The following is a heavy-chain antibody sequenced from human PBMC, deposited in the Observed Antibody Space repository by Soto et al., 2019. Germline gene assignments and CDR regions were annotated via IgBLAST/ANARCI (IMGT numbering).Heavy chain of an antibody. J-gene: IGHJ3*02. CDR3: ARGGAYCGGDCYIDI. V-gene: IGHV1-2*04. D-gene: IGHD2-21*02. CDR1: GYTFTGYY. CDR2: INPNSGGT. Sequence: ASVKVSCKASGYTFTGYYMHWVRQAPGQGLEWMGWINPNSGGTNYAQKFQGWVTMTRDTSISTAYMELSRLRSDDTAVYYCARGGAYCGGDCYIDIWGQGTRVTVSS.